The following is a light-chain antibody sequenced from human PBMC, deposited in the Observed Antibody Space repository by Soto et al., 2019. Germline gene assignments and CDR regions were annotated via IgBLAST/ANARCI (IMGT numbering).Light chain of an antibody. CDR2: GTS. J-gene: IGKJ1*01. CDR1: QSVSSSY. CDR3: QQYGSSSWT. V-gene: IGKV3-20*01. Sequence: EIVLTQSPGTLSLSPGDRATLSCRASQSVSSSYLAWYQQKPGQAPRLLIYGTSSRATAIPDRFRGSGSGTDVTPITRSVGPEDCAVYYCQQYGSSSWTFGQGTKVEIK.